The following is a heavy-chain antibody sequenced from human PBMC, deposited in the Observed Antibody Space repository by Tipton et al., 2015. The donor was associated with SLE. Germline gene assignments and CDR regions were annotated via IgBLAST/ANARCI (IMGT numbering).Heavy chain of an antibody. D-gene: IGHD1-26*01. Sequence: VQLVQSGAEVKKPGESLKISCKGSGYSFTSYWIGWVRQAPGKGLEWVSSISSSSSYIYYADPVKGRFTISRDNAKNSLYLQMNSLRAEDTAVYYCARDMMGAPQAFDIWGQGTMVTVSS. CDR1: GYSFTSYW. CDR2: ISSSSSYI. J-gene: IGHJ3*02. CDR3: ARDMMGAPQAFDI. V-gene: IGHV3-21*01.